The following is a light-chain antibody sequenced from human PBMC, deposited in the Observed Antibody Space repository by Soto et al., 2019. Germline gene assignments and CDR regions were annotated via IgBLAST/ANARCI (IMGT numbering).Light chain of an antibody. CDR2: GAS. CDR3: QQYNSYDMWS. Sequence: DIQMTQSPSPLSASVGDRVTITCRASQSISSWLAWYQQKPGKAPKLLIYGASSLESGVPSRFSGSGSGTEFTLTISSLQPDDFATYYCQQYNSYDMWSFGQGTKVELK. V-gene: IGKV1-5*01. CDR1: QSISSW. J-gene: IGKJ1*01.